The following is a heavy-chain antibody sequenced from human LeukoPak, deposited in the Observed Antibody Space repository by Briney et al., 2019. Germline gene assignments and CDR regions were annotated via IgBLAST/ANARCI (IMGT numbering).Heavy chain of an antibody. D-gene: IGHD6-13*01. J-gene: IGHJ4*02. V-gene: IGHV3-23*01. CDR2: ISGSGGST. Sequence: GGSLRLSCAASGFTFSSYAMSWVRQAPGKGLEWASAISGSGGSTYYADSVKGRFTISRDNSKNTLYLQMNSLRAEDTAVYYCAKASAAAGSSTPFVYWGQGTLVTVSS. CDR3: AKASAAAGSSTPFVY. CDR1: GFTFSSYA.